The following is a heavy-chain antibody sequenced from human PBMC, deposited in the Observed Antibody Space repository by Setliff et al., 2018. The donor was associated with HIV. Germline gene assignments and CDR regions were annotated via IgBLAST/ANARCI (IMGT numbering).Heavy chain of an antibody. CDR1: GGSISSYY. CDR3: ARGGLGVVGAIDY. V-gene: IGHV4-59*12. D-gene: IGHD2-15*01. CDR2: IYYSGMT. J-gene: IGHJ4*02. Sequence: PSETLSLTCSVSGGSISSYYWSWIRQPPGKGLEWIGDIYYSGMTNYNPSLQSRVTISLDTSKNQFSLNLSSVTAADTAVYYCARGGLGVVGAIDYWSQGTLVTVSS.